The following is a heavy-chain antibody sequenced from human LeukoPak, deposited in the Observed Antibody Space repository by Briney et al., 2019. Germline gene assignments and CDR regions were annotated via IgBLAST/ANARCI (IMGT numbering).Heavy chain of an antibody. D-gene: IGHD3-16*01. V-gene: IGHV3-23*01. CDR1: GFTFSSYA. Sequence: PGGSLRLSCAASGFTFSSYAMSWVREAPARGLEWVSSLRGNGDTFYADSVKGRFTLSRDEYRNTVYLHLNNLRVEDTAIYYCAKASWVSSADAVLWGQGTVVTVSS. CDR2: LRGNGDT. J-gene: IGHJ4*02. CDR3: AKASWVSSADAVL.